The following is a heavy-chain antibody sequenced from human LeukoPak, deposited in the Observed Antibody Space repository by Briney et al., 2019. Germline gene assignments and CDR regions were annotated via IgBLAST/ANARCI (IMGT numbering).Heavy chain of an antibody. D-gene: IGHD3-3*01. V-gene: IGHV4-61*02. CDR3: ARDLGWLLALVI. CDR2: IYTSEST. J-gene: IGHJ3*02. Sequence: SQTLSLTCTVSGDSISSGSYYWGWIPKPAGKGLEWIGRIYTSESTNYNRSVKSRVTISVDTSKNQFSLKRCSVTAADTSARYCARDLGWLLALVIYGHGGMVIVSS. CDR1: GDSISSGSYY.